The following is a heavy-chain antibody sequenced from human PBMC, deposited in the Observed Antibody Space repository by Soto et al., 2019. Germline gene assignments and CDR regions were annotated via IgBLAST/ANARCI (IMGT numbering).Heavy chain of an antibody. CDR1: GFTFSSYG. D-gene: IGHD6-25*01. V-gene: IGHV3-33*01. CDR3: ARDRFAGRIAAAGTHFDY. J-gene: IGHJ4*02. Sequence: GGSLRLSCTAAGFTFSSYGMHWVRQTLGKGLEWVAVVWYEGTKEYYADSVKGRFTISRDNAKNTLYLQMNSLRDEDTAIYYCARDRFAGRIAAAGTHFDYWGQGTLVTVSS. CDR2: VWYEGTKE.